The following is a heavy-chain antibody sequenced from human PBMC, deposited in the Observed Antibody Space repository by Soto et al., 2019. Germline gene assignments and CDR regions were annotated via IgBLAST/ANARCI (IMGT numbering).Heavy chain of an antibody. D-gene: IGHD6-19*01. V-gene: IGHV1-3*01. Sequence: QVHLVQSGAEVKKPEASVKLYCKASGYTFSYYGIHWVRQAPGQRLEWMGWINAGNGNTKYSEKFQGRVTMTRDTSASTAYMELSSLRSEDTAVYFCARSGYSSGWYHWYFDFWGRGTLVTVSS. J-gene: IGHJ2*01. CDR2: INAGNGNT. CDR3: ARSGYSSGWYHWYFDF. CDR1: GYTFSYYG.